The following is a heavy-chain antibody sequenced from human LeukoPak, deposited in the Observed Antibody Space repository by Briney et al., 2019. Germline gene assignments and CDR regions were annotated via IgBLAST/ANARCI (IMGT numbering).Heavy chain of an antibody. J-gene: IGHJ4*02. CDR2: INAGNGIT. CDR3: ARGYGSYGHFDY. V-gene: IGHV1-3*01. D-gene: IGHD5-18*01. Sequence: ASVKVSCKASGYTFTSYAMHWVRQAPGQRLEWMGWINAGNGITKYSQKFQGRVTITRDTSASTAYMELSSLRSEDTAVYYCARGYGSYGHFDYWGQGTLVTVSS. CDR1: GYTFTSYA.